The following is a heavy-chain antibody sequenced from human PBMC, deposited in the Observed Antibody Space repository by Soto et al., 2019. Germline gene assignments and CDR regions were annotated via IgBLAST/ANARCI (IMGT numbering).Heavy chain of an antibody. Sequence: PSETLSLTCTVSGGSISNHFWTWIRQPAGKGLEWIGRMYTSGSSNYNPSLKSRRTMSVDTSKNHFPLKLSSVTAADTAVYYCARDRSGYYHFATWGQGPLVTV. D-gene: IGHD3-22*01. CDR1: GGSISNHF. J-gene: IGHJ4*02. CDR3: ARDRSGYYHFAT. CDR2: MYTSGSS. V-gene: IGHV4-4*07.